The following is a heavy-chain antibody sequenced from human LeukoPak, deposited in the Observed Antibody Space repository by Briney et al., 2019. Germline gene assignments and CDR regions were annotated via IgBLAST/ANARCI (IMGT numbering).Heavy chain of an antibody. CDR2: INHSGST. CDR3: ARGVGPSGYYYYFDY. D-gene: IGHD3-22*01. J-gene: IGHJ4*02. Sequence: PSETLSLTCAVYGGSFSGYYWSWICQPPGKGLEWIGEINHSGSTNYNPSLKSRVTISVDTSKNQFSLKLSSVTAADTAVYYCARGVGPSGYYYYFDYWGQGTLVTVSS. CDR1: GGSFSGYY. V-gene: IGHV4-34*01.